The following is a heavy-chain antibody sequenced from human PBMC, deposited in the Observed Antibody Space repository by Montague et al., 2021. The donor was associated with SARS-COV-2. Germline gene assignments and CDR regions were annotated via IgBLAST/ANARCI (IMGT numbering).Heavy chain of an antibody. D-gene: IGHD3-10*01. CDR3: ARREDYYGSGSYPT. Sequence: SETLSLTCTVSAGSISSSSYYWGWIRQPPGKGLEWIGSIYHSGSTYYNPSLKSRVTISVDTSKNQFSLKLSSGTAADTAVYYCARREDYYGSGSYPTWGQGTLVTVSS. CDR1: AGSISSSSYY. V-gene: IGHV4-39*01. CDR2: IYHSGST. J-gene: IGHJ5*02.